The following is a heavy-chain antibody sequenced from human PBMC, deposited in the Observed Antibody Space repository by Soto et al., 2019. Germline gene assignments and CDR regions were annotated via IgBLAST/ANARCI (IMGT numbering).Heavy chain of an antibody. J-gene: IGHJ5*02. V-gene: IGHV1-18*01. CDR3: ARNPPYYYDSSGYPNWFGP. CDR1: GYTFTSYG. CDR2: ISAYNGNT. Sequence: QVQLVQSGAEVKKPGASVKVSCKASGYTFTSYGIRWVRQAPGQGLEWMGWISAYNGNTNYAQKLQGRVTMTTDTSTNTAYMQLRSLRSTDTAVYYCARNPPYYYDSSGYPNWFGPWGQGTPVTLSS. D-gene: IGHD3-22*01.